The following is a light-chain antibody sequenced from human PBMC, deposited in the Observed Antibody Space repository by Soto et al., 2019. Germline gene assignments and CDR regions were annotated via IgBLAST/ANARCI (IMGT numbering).Light chain of an antibody. CDR3: QQYSTYSWT. V-gene: IGKV1-5*03. J-gene: IGKJ1*01. Sequence: DIQMTQSPSTLSASVGDRVTITCRASQGISTWLAWYQHKPGKAPKVLIYKASSLESGVPSRFSGSGSGTEFTLTISSLQPDDFATYYCQQYSTYSWTFGQGTKVEIK. CDR1: QGISTW. CDR2: KAS.